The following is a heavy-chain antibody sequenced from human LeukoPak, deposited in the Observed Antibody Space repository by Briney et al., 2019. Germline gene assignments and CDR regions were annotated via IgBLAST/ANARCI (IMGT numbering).Heavy chain of an antibody. CDR1: GFTFSGYS. CDR3: TRDPTTVTTYAYYFDY. CDR2: ISSSSSII. D-gene: IGHD4-17*01. J-gene: IGHJ4*02. Sequence: GGSLRLSCVDSGFTFSGYSMNWVRQAPGKGLEWLSYISSSSSIIYYADSVKGRFTISRDNAKNSLYLQMNSLKTEDTAVYYCTRDPTTVTTYAYYFDYWGQGTLVTVSS. V-gene: IGHV3-48*01.